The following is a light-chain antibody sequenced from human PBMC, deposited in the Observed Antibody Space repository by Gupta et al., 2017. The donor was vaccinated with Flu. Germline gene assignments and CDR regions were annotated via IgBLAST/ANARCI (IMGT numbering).Light chain of an antibody. CDR3: QGWDSSSEGV. V-gene: IGLV3-21*02. CDR1: NIGDRS. Sequence: SSVLTPPPSVSLAPGPTARINCGGSNIGDRSVNWYQQQAGQAPVLVVYDGSERPSGIPARFSGYKFGNMATLTVSRVEAGDEADYYCQGWDSSSEGVFGGGTKLIVL. CDR2: DGS. J-gene: IGLJ2*01.